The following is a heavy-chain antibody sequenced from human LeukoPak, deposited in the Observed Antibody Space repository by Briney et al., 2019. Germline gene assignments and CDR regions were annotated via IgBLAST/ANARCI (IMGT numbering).Heavy chain of an antibody. J-gene: IGHJ4*02. Sequence: SETLSLTCAVYGGSFSGYYWSWIRQPPGKGLEWIGEINHSGSTIYNPSLKSRVTISVDTSKNQFSLKLSSVTAADTAVYYCARKRRYYYDSSGTYYFDYWGQGTLVTVSS. CDR2: INHSGST. V-gene: IGHV4-34*01. CDR3: ARKRRYYYDSSGTYYFDY. D-gene: IGHD3-22*01. CDR1: GGSFSGYY.